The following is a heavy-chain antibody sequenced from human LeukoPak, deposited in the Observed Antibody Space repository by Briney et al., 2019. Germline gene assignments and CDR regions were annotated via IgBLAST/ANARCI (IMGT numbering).Heavy chain of an antibody. CDR3: ARYIAVAGTVDY. V-gene: IGHV4-59*01. J-gene: IGHJ4*02. CDR1: GGSISSYY. D-gene: IGHD6-19*01. Sequence: PSETLSLTCTVSGGSISSYYWSWIRQPPEKGLEWIGYIYYSGSTNYNPSLKSRVTISVDTSKNQFSLKLSSVTAADTAVYYCARYIAVAGTVDYWGQGTLVTVSS. CDR2: IYYSGST.